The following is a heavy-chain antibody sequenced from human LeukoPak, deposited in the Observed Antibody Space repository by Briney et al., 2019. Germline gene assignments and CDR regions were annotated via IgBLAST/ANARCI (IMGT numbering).Heavy chain of an antibody. Sequence: SETLSLTCTVSGYSIGSGYYWGWIRQPPGKGLEWIGSIYHSGSTYYNPSLKSRVTISVDTSKNQFSLKLSSVTAADTAVFYCARVLTGGLYYFDNWGQGTLVTVSS. J-gene: IGHJ4*02. CDR2: IYHSGST. CDR3: ARVLTGGLYYFDN. D-gene: IGHD3-9*01. V-gene: IGHV4-38-2*02. CDR1: GYSIGSGYY.